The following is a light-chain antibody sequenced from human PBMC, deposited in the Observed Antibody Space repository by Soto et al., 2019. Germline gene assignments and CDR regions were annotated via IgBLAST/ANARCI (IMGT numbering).Light chain of an antibody. Sequence: NFMLPQPHSVSESPGKTVTISCTRSSGGIATNFVQWYQQRPGTSPTTVIYEDDDRPSGVPDRFSGSIDISSNSASLTISGLKTEDEADYYCQSYDTRNVVFGGGTKLTVL. CDR3: QSYDTRNVV. J-gene: IGLJ2*01. V-gene: IGLV6-57*01. CDR1: SGGIATNF. CDR2: EDD.